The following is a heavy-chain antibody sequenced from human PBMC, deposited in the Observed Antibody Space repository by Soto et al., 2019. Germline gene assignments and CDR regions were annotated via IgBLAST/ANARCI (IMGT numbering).Heavy chain of an antibody. D-gene: IGHD5-12*01. J-gene: IGHJ2*01. V-gene: IGHV4-34*01. Sequence: QVQLQQWGAGLLKPSETLSLTCAVYGGSFSGYYWSWIRQPPGKGLEWIGEINHSGSTNYNPSLKSRVTISVDTSKNQFSLKLSSVTAADTAVYYCARGVYSGYKIRRYFDLWGRGTLVTVSS. CDR2: INHSGST. CDR1: GGSFSGYY. CDR3: ARGVYSGYKIRRYFDL.